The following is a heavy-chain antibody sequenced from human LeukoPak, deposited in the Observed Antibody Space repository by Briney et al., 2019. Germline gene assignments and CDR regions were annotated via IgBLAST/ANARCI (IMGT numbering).Heavy chain of an antibody. CDR3: ARVDRWELQYYYYYYMDV. CDR2: INPNSGGT. V-gene: IGHV1-2*02. J-gene: IGHJ6*03. D-gene: IGHD1-26*01. Sequence: GASVKVSCKASGYTFTGYYMHWVRQAPGQGLEWMGWINPNSGGTNYAQKFQGRVTMTRDTSISTAYMELSRLRSDDTAVYYCARVDRWELQYYYYYYMDVWGKGTTVTISS. CDR1: GYTFTGYY.